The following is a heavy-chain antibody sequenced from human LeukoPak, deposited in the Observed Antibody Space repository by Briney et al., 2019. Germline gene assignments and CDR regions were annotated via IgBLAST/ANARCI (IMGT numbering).Heavy chain of an antibody. D-gene: IGHD3-3*01. V-gene: IGHV3-11*01. CDR1: GFTFSDYY. CDR2: ISSSGSTI. J-gene: IGHJ4*02. Sequence: TGGSLRLSCAASGFTFSDYYMSWIRQAPGKGLEWVSYISSSGSTIYCADSVKGRFTISRDNAKNSLYLQMNSLRAEDTAVYYCARDRNEWFSDGGGDYWGQGTLVTVSS. CDR3: ARDRNEWFSDGGGDY.